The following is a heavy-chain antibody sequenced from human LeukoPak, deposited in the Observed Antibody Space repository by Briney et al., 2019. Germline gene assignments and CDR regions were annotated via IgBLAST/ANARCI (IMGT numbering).Heavy chain of an antibody. CDR1: GYTFTGYY. V-gene: IGHV1-46*01. D-gene: IGHD6-13*01. CDR2: INPTVGDT. Sequence: GASVKVSCKASGYTFTGYYMHWVRQAPGQGLEWMGIINPTVGDTIYAQKFQGRVTMTRDMSTSTVYMEMSSLRSDDTAVYYCARYGFSSSWQGGWHAFDIWGQGTMVTVSS. CDR3: ARYGFSSSWQGGWHAFDI. J-gene: IGHJ3*02.